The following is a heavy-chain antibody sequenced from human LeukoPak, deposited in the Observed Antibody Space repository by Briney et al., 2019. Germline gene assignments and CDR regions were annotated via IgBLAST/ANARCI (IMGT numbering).Heavy chain of an antibody. CDR2: MYYSGST. D-gene: IGHD4-17*01. V-gene: IGHV4-39*07. Sequence: SEILSLTCTVSGGSLSSSSYYWGWIRQSPGKGLEWIGSMYYSGSTYYNPSFKSRVTISEDTSKNQFSLNLSSVTAADTAVYYCASHDYGDYEENWFDPWGQGTLVTVSS. CDR3: ASHDYGDYEENWFDP. J-gene: IGHJ5*02. CDR1: GGSLSSSSYY.